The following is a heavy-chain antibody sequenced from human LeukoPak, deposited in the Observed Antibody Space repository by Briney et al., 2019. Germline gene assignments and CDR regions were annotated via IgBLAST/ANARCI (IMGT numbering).Heavy chain of an antibody. Sequence: GGSLRLSCAASGFTVSSNYMSWVRQAPGKGLEWVSVIYSGGSTYYADSVKGRFSISRDNSRNTLYLQMNSLRAEDTAVYYCARDSRPSSSWYYFDYWGQGTLVAVSS. D-gene: IGHD6-13*01. CDR3: ARDSRPSSSWYYFDY. V-gene: IGHV3-66*01. CDR1: GFTVSSNY. CDR2: IYSGGST. J-gene: IGHJ4*02.